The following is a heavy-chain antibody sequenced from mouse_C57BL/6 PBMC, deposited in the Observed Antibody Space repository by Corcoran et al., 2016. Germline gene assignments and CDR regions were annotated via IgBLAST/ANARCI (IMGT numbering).Heavy chain of an antibody. V-gene: IGHV3-6*01. Sequence: DVQLQESGPGLVKPSQSLSLTCSVTGYSITSGYYWNWIRQFPGNKLEWMGYISYDGSNNYNPSLKNRISITRDTSKNQFFLKLNSVTTEDTATYYCARETGTKNPRYFDVWGTGTTVTVSS. D-gene: IGHD4-1*01. J-gene: IGHJ1*03. CDR3: ARETGTKNPRYFDV. CDR2: ISYDGSN. CDR1: GYSITSGYY.